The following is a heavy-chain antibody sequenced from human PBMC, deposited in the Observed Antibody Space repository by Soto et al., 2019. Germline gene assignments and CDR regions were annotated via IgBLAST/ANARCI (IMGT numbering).Heavy chain of an antibody. V-gene: IGHV3-30*18. J-gene: IGHJ3*02. CDR2: ISHDGTNK. Sequence: GGSLRLSCAASGFTFSNYGMHWVRQAPGKGLEWVAVISHDGTNKYYVDSVKGRFTISRDNSKNTLYLQMNSLRTEDTAVYYCAKDPRKIFGDIWGQGTMVTVSS. CDR1: GFTFSNYG. D-gene: IGHD3-3*01. CDR3: AKDPRKIFGDI.